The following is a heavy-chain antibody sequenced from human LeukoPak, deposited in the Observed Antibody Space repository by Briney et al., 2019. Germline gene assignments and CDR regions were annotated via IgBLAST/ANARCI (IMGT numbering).Heavy chain of an antibody. CDR2: IYSSGTT. CDR3: ARGADRNWNLLDY. Sequence: SESLSLTCTVSGRSISSYYCTSMRQPAGKGLECIGRIYSSGTTTYNPSLKSRVTMSVDTSKNQLSLKLCSVTAADTGVYNTARGADRNWNLLDYSGQGTLVTASS. D-gene: IGHD1-1*01. V-gene: IGHV4-4*07. J-gene: IGHJ4*02. CDR1: GRSISSYY.